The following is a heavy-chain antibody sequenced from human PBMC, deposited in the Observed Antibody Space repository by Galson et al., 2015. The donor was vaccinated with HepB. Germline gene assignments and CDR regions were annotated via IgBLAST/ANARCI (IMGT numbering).Heavy chain of an antibody. D-gene: IGHD5-18*01. J-gene: IGHJ4*02. Sequence: PALVKPTQTLTLTXTFSGFSLSTSGVGVGWIRQPPGKALEWLALIYWDDDKRYSPSLKSRLTITKDTSKNQVVLTMTNMDPVDTATYYCAHRRGYSFDFDYWGQGTLVTVSS. V-gene: IGHV2-5*02. CDR3: AHRRGYSFDFDY. CDR2: IYWDDDK. CDR1: GFSLSTSGVG.